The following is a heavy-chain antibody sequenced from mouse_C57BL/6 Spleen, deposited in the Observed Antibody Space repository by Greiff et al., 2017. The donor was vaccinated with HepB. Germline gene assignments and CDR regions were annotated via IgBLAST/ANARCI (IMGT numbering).Heavy chain of an antibody. V-gene: IGHV5-17*01. CDR3: ARSAYYYFDY. CDR2: ISSGSSTI. J-gene: IGHJ2*01. Sequence: EVNLVESGGGLVKPGGSLKLSCAASGFTFSDYGMHWVRQAPEKGLEWVAYISSGSSTIYYADTVKGRFTISRDNTKNTLFLQMTSLRSEDTAMYYCARSAYYYFDYWGQGTTLTVSS. CDR1: GFTFSDYG. D-gene: IGHD2-10*01.